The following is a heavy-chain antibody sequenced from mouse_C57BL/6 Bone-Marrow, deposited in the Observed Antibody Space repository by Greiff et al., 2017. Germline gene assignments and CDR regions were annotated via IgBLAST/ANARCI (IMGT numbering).Heavy chain of an antibody. D-gene: IGHD2-3*01. J-gene: IGHJ3*01. CDR2: IYPGSGST. Sequence: QVQLQQPGAELVKPGASVKMSCKASGYTFTSYWITWVKQRPGQGLAWIGDIYPGSGSTNYNEKFKSKATLSVDTSSSTAYMQLSSLTSEDTAVYYCARDEGYYPYWGQGTLVTVSA. CDR3: ARDEGYYPY. V-gene: IGHV1-55*01. CDR1: GYTFTSYW.